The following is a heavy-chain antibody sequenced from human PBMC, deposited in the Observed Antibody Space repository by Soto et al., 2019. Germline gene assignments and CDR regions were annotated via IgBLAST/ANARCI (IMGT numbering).Heavy chain of an antibody. CDR2: ISSSSSTI. D-gene: IGHD3-22*01. V-gene: IGHV3-48*01. CDR3: ARDPFSPVVILPIDY. CDR1: GFTFSSYS. Sequence: PGGSLRLSCAASGFTFSSYSMNWVRQAPGKGLEWVSYISSSSSTIYYADSVKGRFTISRDNAKNSLYLQMNSLRAEDTAVYYCARDPFSPVVILPIDYWGQGTLVTVSS. J-gene: IGHJ4*02.